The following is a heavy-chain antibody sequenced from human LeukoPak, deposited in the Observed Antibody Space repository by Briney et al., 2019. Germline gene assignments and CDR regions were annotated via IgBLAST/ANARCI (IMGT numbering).Heavy chain of an antibody. CDR1: GFTFSSYS. V-gene: IGHV3-48*04. CDR2: ISSSSSTM. CDR3: AREGGPPSGYFQH. J-gene: IGHJ1*01. D-gene: IGHD3-3*01. Sequence: GGSLRLSCAASGFTFSSYSMNWVRQAPGKGLEWVSYISSSSSTMYYADSVKGRFTISRDNAKNSLYLQMNSLRAEDTAVYYCAREGGPPSGYFQHWARAPWSPSPQ.